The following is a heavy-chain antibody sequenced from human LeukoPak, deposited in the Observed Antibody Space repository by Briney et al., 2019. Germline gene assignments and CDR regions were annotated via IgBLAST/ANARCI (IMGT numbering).Heavy chain of an antibody. D-gene: IGHD3-22*01. V-gene: IGHV3-48*03. Sequence: GGSLRLSCAASGFTFSSYEMNWVRQAPGKGLEWVSYINSDGSTIYYADSVKGRFTISRDNAKNSLYLQMNSLRAEDTAVYYCARDDSSGYYAYNFDYWGQGTLVTVSS. CDR1: GFTFSSYE. CDR3: ARDDSSGYYAYNFDY. J-gene: IGHJ4*02. CDR2: INSDGSTI.